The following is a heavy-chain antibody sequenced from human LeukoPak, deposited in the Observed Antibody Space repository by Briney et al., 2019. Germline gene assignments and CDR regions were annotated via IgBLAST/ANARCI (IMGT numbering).Heavy chain of an antibody. V-gene: IGHV3-11*04. CDR1: GFTFSDYY. Sequence: GGSLRLSCAASGFTFSDYYMSWIRQAPGKGLEWVSYISSSGSTIYYADSVKGRFTISRDNAKNSLYLQMNSLRAEDTAVYYCARAGLQQLVLFTFDYWGQGTLVTVSS. CDR3: ARAGLQQLVLFTFDY. CDR2: ISSSGSTI. D-gene: IGHD6-13*01. J-gene: IGHJ4*02.